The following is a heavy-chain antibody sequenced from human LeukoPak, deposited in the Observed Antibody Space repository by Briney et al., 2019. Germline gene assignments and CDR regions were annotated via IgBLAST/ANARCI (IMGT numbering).Heavy chain of an antibody. J-gene: IGHJ4*02. V-gene: IGHV4-59*01. CDR2: IYYSGST. Sequence: SETLSLTCTVSGASINSYYWSWIRQAPGKGLEWIGYIYYSGSTNYNPSLKSRVTISVDRSNNQFSLKLSSVTTADTAVYYCARGTGNWNHRVWGQGTLVTVSA. CDR3: ARGTGNWNHRV. CDR1: GASINSYY. D-gene: IGHD1-1*01.